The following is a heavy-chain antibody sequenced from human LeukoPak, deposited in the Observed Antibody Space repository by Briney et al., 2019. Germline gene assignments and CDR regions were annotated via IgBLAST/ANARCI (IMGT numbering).Heavy chain of an antibody. CDR2: IYYSGST. CDR1: GGSIRSYY. Sequence: KPSETLSLTCTVSGGSIRSYYWSWIRQPPGKGLEWFGYIYYSGSTNYNPSLKSRVTISVDTSKNQFSLKLSSVTAADTAVYYCARDKKDYYDSSGYYYFAFDIWGQGTMVNVSS. V-gene: IGHV4-59*01. D-gene: IGHD3-22*01. J-gene: IGHJ3*02. CDR3: ARDKKDYYDSSGYYYFAFDI.